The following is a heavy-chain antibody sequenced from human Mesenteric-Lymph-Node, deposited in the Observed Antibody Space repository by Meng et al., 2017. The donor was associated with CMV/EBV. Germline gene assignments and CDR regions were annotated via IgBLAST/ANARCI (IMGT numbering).Heavy chain of an antibody. D-gene: IGHD3-10*01. Sequence: GESLKISCAASGFTFSDHYMDWVRQAPGKGLEWVSSISSSSSYIYYADSVKGRFTISRDNAKNSLYLQMNSLRAEDTAVYYCARDSGRSYVAYDYWGQGTLVTVSS. CDR3: ARDSGRSYVAYDY. CDR2: ISSSSSYI. V-gene: IGHV3-21*01. J-gene: IGHJ4*02. CDR1: GFTFSDHY.